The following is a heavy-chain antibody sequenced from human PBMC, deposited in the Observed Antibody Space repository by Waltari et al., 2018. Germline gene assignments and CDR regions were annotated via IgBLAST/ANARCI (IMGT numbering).Heavy chain of an antibody. D-gene: IGHD3-10*01. CDR3: ARDHGAGGY. V-gene: IGHV4-59*11. CDR1: GGSISSHY. CDR2: IYYSGST. J-gene: IGHJ4*02. Sequence: QVQLQESGPGLVKPSETLSLTCTVSGGSISSHYWSWIRQPPGKGLEWIGYIYYSGSTNYNPSLNSRVTISVDTSKNQFSLKLSSVTAADTAVYYCARDHGAGGYWGQGTLVTVSS.